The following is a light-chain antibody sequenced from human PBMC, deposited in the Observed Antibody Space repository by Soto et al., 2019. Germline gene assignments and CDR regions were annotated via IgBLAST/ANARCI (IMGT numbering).Light chain of an antibody. CDR1: RDVYINA. CDR3: QQYGASPST. CDR2: GAS. V-gene: IGKV3-20*01. J-gene: IGKJ3*01. Sequence: VVLTQSPATLSLSPGEPATLSCRASRDVYINALAWYQQKPGRTPTLLIYGASTRATGIPDRFSATGSGTEFSLTISSVEPEDCAVYYCQQYGASPSTFGPGTRV.